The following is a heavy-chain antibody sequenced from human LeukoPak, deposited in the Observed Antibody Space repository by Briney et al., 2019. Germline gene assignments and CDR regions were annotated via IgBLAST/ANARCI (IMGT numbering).Heavy chain of an antibody. D-gene: IGHD2-21*02. V-gene: IGHV3-53*01. J-gene: IGHJ4*02. Sequence: PGGSLGLSCAASGFTVSSNYMSWVRQAPGKGLEWVSVIYSGGSTYYADSVKGRFTISRDNSKNTLYLQMNSLRAEDTAVYYCARAQSCGGDCYSPFYFDYWGQGTLVTVSS. CDR3: ARAQSCGGDCYSPFYFDY. CDR1: GFTVSSNY. CDR2: IYSGGST.